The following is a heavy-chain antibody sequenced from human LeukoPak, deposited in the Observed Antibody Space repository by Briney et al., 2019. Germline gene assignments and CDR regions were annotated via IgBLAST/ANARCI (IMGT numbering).Heavy chain of an antibody. CDR2: IKQDGSEK. J-gene: IGHJ2*01. V-gene: IGHV3-7*01. CDR1: GFTFSSYW. Sequence: GGSLRLSCAASGFTFSSYWMSWVRQAPGKGLEWVANIKQDGSEKYYADSVKGRFTISRDNAKNSLYLQMNSLRAEDTAVYYCARDRIQLWLSWYFDLWGRGTLVTVSS. CDR3: ARDRIQLWLSWYFDL. D-gene: IGHD5-18*01.